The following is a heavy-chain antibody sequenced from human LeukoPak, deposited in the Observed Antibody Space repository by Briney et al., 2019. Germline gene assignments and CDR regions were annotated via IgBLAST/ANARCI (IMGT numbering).Heavy chain of an antibody. J-gene: IGHJ4*02. V-gene: IGHV4-4*09. D-gene: IGHD6-19*01. CDR1: GGSISSHY. CDR3: ARQRAGNYFDY. CDR2: IYPSGSD. Sequence: SETLSLTCTVSGGSISSHYWSWIRQPPGKGLEWIAYIYPSGSDNYNPSLKSRVTTSSDSSKNQFSLRLSSVTAADTAVYYCARQRAGNYFDYWGQGTLVTVSS.